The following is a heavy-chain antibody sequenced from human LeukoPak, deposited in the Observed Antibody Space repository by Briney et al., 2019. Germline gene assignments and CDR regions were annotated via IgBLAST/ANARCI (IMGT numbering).Heavy chain of an antibody. D-gene: IGHD3-22*01. V-gene: IGHV3-30*02. Sequence: PGGSLRLSCAASGFTFSSYGMHWVRQAPGKGLEWVAFIRYDGSNKYYADSVKGRFTISRGNSKNTLYLQMNSLRAEDTAVYYCAKDRDDSSGYYPDYRGQGTLVTVSS. J-gene: IGHJ4*02. CDR3: AKDRDDSSGYYPDY. CDR1: GFTFSSYG. CDR2: IRYDGSNK.